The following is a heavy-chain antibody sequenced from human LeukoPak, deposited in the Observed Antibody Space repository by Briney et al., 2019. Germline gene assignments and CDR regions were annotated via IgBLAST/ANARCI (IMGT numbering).Heavy chain of an antibody. CDR3: ARAPDKIGYCSGITCPS. V-gene: IGHV3-74*01. CDR2: INNDGSSV. D-gene: IGHD2-15*01. Sequence: PGGSLRLSCAASGFTFSTYWMHWVRQAPGKGLVWLSCINNDGSSVTYADSVKGRFTFSRDYAKNTLYLQMNSLRAEDTAVYYCARAPDKIGYCSGITCPSWGQGTLVTVSS. J-gene: IGHJ4*02. CDR1: GFTFSTYW.